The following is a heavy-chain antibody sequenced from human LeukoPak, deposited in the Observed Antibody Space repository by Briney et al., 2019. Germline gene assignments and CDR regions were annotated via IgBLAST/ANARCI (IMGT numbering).Heavy chain of an antibody. CDR1: GSRFTNYW. V-gene: IGHV5-51*01. CDR2: IYPGDSDA. CDR3: ARGFSTGTMLDAVHAFDI. D-gene: IGHD3-10*01. J-gene: IGHJ3*02. Sequence: GESLEISCKGSGSRFTNYWIAWVRQMPGRGLEWGGIIYPGDSDARYSPSFQGQVTISADKSVSTAYLRWSSLKASDTAMYHCARGFSTGTMLDAVHAFDIWGQGTVVTVSS.